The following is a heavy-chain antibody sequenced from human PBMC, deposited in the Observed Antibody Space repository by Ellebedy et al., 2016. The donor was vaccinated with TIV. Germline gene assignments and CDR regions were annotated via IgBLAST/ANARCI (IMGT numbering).Heavy chain of an antibody. CDR2: MNPNSGNT. Sequence: ASVKVSCXASGYTFTSYDINWVRQATGQGLEWMGWMNPNSGNTGYAQKFQGRVTMTRNTSISTAYMELSSLRSEDTAVYYCARSASSSWYWREVWWPDWGQGTLVTVSS. CDR3: ARSASSSWYWREVWWPD. J-gene: IGHJ4*02. CDR1: GYTFTSYD. D-gene: IGHD6-13*01. V-gene: IGHV1-8*01.